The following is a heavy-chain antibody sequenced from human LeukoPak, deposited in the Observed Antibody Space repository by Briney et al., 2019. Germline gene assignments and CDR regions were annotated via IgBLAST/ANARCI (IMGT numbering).Heavy chain of an antibody. CDR3: ARDGPTGRIGY. Sequence: GASVKVSCKASGYTFTGYYMHWVRQAPGQGLEWMGWISAYNGNTNYAQKLQGRVTMTTDTSTSTAYMELRSLRSDDTAVYYCARDGPTGRIGYWGQGTLVTVSS. CDR2: ISAYNGNT. D-gene: IGHD1-14*01. V-gene: IGHV1-18*04. CDR1: GYTFTGYY. J-gene: IGHJ4*02.